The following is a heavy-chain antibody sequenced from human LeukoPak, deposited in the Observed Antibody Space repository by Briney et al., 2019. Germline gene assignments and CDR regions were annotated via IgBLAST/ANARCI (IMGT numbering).Heavy chain of an antibody. CDR3: ARGSMVLWAFDI. CDR1: GYTFTSYA. CDR2: INAGNGNT. J-gene: IGHJ3*02. Sequence: ASVKVSCKASGYTFTSYAMHWVRQAPGQRLEWMGWINAGNGNTKYSQKFQGRVTITRDTSASTAYMELSSLRSEDTAVYYCARGSMVLWAFDIWGQGTMVIVSS. V-gene: IGHV1-3*01. D-gene: IGHD3-10*01.